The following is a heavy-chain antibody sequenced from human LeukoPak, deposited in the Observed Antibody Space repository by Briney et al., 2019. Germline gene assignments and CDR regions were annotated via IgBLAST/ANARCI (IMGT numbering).Heavy chain of an antibody. Sequence: ASVNLSCTASGYTFTSYGISWVRQAPGPGLEWMGWISAYNGNTNYAQKLQGRVTMTTDTSTSTAYMELRSLRSDDTAVYYCARDPYSSSWYYYYGMDVWGQGTTVTVSS. J-gene: IGHJ6*02. V-gene: IGHV1-18*01. CDR2: ISAYNGNT. CDR1: GYTFTSYG. D-gene: IGHD6-13*01. CDR3: ARDPYSSSWYYYYGMDV.